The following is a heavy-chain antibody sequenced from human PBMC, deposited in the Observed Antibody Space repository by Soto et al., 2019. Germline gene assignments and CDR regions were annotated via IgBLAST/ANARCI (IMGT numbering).Heavy chain of an antibody. CDR1: GYRFIDYF. CDR3: AREYNRIYQGWTVY. CDR2: INPKSGGT. V-gene: IGHV1-2*02. D-gene: IGHD1-26*01. J-gene: IGHJ4*02. Sequence: GASVKVSCKASGYRFIDYFMHWVRRAPGQGLEWMGWINPKSGGTKIAQKFQGRTTMTRDTSINTVFMELSRLTSDDTAVYFCAREYNRIYQGWTVYWGMGTL.